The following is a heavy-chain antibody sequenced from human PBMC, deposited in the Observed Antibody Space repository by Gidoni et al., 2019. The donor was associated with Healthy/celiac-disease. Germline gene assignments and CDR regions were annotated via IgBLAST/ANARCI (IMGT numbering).Heavy chain of an antibody. CDR2: IYSGGNT. V-gene: IGHV3-53*02. CDR1: GFTVSSNY. Sequence: EVQLVETGGGLIQPGGSLRLSCAASGFTVSSNYMSWVRQAPGKGLEWVSVIYSGGNTYYADSVKGRFTISRDNSKNTLYLQMNSLRAEDTAVYYCARSRSSSWYYFDYWGQGTLVTVSS. D-gene: IGHD6-13*01. J-gene: IGHJ4*02. CDR3: ARSRSSSWYYFDY.